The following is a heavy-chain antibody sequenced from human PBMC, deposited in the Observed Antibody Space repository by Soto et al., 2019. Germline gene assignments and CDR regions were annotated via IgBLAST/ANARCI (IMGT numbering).Heavy chain of an antibody. CDR2: VFDSDST. CDR3: ARESIADYYDKSVGFDF. V-gene: IGHV4-61*08. J-gene: IGHJ4*02. D-gene: IGHD3-22*01. CDR1: GGSITTGGYS. Sequence: PSETLSLTCAVSGGSITTGGYSWNWIRQPTGKGLEWIGYVFDSDSTIYNPSLKNRVTISLGTSKNQFSLRLESVTAADTAVYYCARESIADYYDKSVGFDFWGQGTLVTVSS.